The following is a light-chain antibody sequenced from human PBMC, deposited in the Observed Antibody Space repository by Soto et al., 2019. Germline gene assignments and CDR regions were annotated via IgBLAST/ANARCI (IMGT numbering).Light chain of an antibody. CDR2: AAS. J-gene: IGKJ1*01. CDR3: QQTYNLPRT. Sequence: DIQMTQSPSSLSASVGDRVTITCRASETIASYVNWYQQRPGKAPKLLIYAASTLQSGVPSRFGGSGSGTDFTLTITSLQPEDFATYFCQQTYNLPRTFGQGTRL. V-gene: IGKV1-39*01. CDR1: ETIASY.